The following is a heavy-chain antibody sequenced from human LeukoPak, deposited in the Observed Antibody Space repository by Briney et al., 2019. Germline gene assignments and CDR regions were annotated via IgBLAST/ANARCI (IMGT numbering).Heavy chain of an antibody. J-gene: IGHJ6*02. Sequence: SETLSLTCTVSGDSISSYYWSWIRQPPGKGLEWIGYIYYTGSTNYNSSLKSRVSISVDTSKNHFSLNLSSVTAADTAVYYCARVLTYYDFWSGYYVGWDYYYYYGMDVWGQGTTVTVSS. V-gene: IGHV4-59*01. CDR3: ARVLTYYDFWSGYYVGWDYYYYYGMDV. CDR1: GDSISSYY. D-gene: IGHD3-3*01. CDR2: IYYTGST.